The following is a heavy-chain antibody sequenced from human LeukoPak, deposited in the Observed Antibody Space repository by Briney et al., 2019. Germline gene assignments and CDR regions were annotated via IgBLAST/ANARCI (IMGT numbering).Heavy chain of an antibody. CDR3: ARERYIVVVPAAAPLYYFDY. V-gene: IGHV4-39*07. D-gene: IGHD2-2*01. CDR2: IYYSGST. Sequence: NPSETLSLTCTVSGGSISSSSYYWGWIRQPPGKGLEWIGSIYYSGSTYYNPSLKSRVTISVDTSKNQFSLKLSSVTAADTAVYYCARERYIVVVPAAAPLYYFDYWGQGTLVTVSS. CDR1: GGSISSSSYY. J-gene: IGHJ4*02.